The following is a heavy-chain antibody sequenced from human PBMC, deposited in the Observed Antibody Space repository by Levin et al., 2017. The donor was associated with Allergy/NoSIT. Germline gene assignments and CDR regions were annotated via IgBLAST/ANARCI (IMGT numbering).Heavy chain of an antibody. J-gene: IGHJ4*02. D-gene: IGHD6-13*01. V-gene: IGHV4-59*01. Sequence: SETLSLTCTVSGDSISRFYWSWIRQPPGRGLEWIGYGFYSGTTNYNPSLKSRVTILVDTSKNQFSLKLRSVTAADTAVYYCARATRSSLIYYFDYWGQGTLVTVSS. CDR2: GFYSGTT. CDR3: ARATRSSLIYYFDY. CDR1: GDSISRFY.